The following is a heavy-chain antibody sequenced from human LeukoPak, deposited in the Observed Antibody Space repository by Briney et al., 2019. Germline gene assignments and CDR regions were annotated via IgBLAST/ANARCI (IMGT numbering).Heavy chain of an antibody. CDR1: RGTFSNYA. V-gene: IGHV1-2*02. J-gene: IGHJ4*02. CDR2: INPNSGGT. CDR3: ARGDPVAGTSDFDY. D-gene: IGHD6-19*01. Sequence: ASVKVSCKASRGTFSNYAISWVRQAPGQGLEWMGWINPNSGGTNYAQKFQGRVTMTRDTSISTAYMELSRLRSDDTAVYYCARGDPVAGTSDFDYWGQGTLVTVSS.